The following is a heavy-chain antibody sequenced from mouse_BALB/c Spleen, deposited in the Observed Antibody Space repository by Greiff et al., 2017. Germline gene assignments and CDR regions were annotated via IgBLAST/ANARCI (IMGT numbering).Heavy chain of an antibody. J-gene: IGHJ3*01. CDR1: GYTFTSYW. Sequence: QVQLQQPGAELVKPGASVKMSCKASGYTFTSYWMHWVKQRPGQGLEWIGVIDPSDSYTSYNQKFKGKATLTVDTSSSTAYMQLSSLTSEDSAVYYCARVRGGGSSSLACWGEGTLVTVAA. CDR2: IDPSDSYT. CDR3: ARVRGGGSSSLAC. D-gene: IGHD1-1*01. V-gene: IGHV1-59*01.